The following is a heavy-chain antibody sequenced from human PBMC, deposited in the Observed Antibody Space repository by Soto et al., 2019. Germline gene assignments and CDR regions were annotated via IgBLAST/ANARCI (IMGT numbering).Heavy chain of an antibody. CDR3: AKGATVTTHYQYYGVDV. J-gene: IGHJ6*02. D-gene: IGHD4-17*01. CDR2: VNWDGDTT. CDR1: GFTFDDFA. V-gene: IGHV3-43D*04. Sequence: PGGSLRLSCAASGFTFDDFAMCWVRQVPGKGLEWISLVNWDGDTTFYADSVKGRFIISRDNSKNSVYLQMNSLRSDDSAIYYCAKGATVTTHYQYYGVDVWGRGTTVTV.